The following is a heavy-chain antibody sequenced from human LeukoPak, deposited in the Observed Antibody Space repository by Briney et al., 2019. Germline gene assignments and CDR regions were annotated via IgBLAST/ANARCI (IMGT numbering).Heavy chain of an antibody. J-gene: IGHJ1*01. CDR3: ARTEIHYSGSGSYEEYFQH. D-gene: IGHD3-10*01. CDR2: IYYSGST. V-gene: IGHV4-39*07. CDR1: GGSISSSSYY. Sequence: PSETLSLTCTVSGGSISSSSYYWGWIRQPPGKGLEWIGSIYYSGSTYYNPSLKSRVTISVDTSKNQFSLKLSSVTAADTAVYYCARTEIHYSGSGSYEEYFQHWGQGTLVTVSS.